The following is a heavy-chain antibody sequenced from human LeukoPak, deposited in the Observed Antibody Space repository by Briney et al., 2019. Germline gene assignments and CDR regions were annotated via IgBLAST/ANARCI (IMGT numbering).Heavy chain of an antibody. CDR3: ARSILTYDYYYGMDV. V-gene: IGHV3-7*01. J-gene: IGHJ6*02. D-gene: IGHD2/OR15-2a*01. CDR1: GFTFSSYW. Sequence: PGGSLRLSCAASGFTFSSYWMSWVRQAPGKGLEWVANIKQDGSEKYYVDSVKGRFTISRDNAKNSLYLQMNSLRAEDTAVYYCARSILTYDYYYGMDVWGQGTTVTVSS. CDR2: IKQDGSEK.